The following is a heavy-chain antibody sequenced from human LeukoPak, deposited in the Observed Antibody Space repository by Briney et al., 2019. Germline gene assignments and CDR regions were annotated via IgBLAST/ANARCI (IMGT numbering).Heavy chain of an antibody. CDR2: ISYDGSNK. D-gene: IGHD6-13*01. CDR1: GFTFSSYG. Sequence: PGGSPRLSCAASGFTFSSYGMHWVRQAPGKGLEWVAVISYDGSNKYYTDSVKGRFTISRDNSKNTVYLQMNSLRAEDTAVYYCAKARGGIAAAGTGGPFDYWGQGTLVTVSS. CDR3: AKARGGIAAAGTGGPFDY. J-gene: IGHJ4*02. V-gene: IGHV3-30*18.